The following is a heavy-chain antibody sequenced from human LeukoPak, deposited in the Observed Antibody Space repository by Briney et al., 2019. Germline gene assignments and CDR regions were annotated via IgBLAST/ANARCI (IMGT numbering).Heavy chain of an antibody. CDR1: GDSVSSNSAS. D-gene: IGHD6-13*01. CDR3: ARVTVAGTDFFDF. CDR2: TYYRAYWYD. J-gene: IGHJ4*02. V-gene: IGHV6-1*01. Sequence: SQTLSLTCVISGDSVSSNSASWNWIRQSPSRGLEWLGRTYYRAYWYDDYAVSVKSRMTINADTSKNQFSLHLNSVTPEDTGVYCCARVTVAGTDFFDFWGQGTLVTVSS.